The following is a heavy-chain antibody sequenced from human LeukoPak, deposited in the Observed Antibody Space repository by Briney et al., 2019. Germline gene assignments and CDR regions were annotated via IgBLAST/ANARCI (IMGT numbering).Heavy chain of an antibody. J-gene: IGHJ4*02. D-gene: IGHD5-12*01. Sequence: GASVKVSCKTSGYTFTNLDINWVRQAPGQGLEWMGWISVSKGNTYSAQKFQGRVIMTTDTSTATAYMELTSLRSDDAAVYYCARDDPHSGYDFDYWGQGTLVTVSS. CDR3: ARDDPHSGYDFDY. CDR1: GYTFTNLD. V-gene: IGHV1-18*01. CDR2: ISVSKGNT.